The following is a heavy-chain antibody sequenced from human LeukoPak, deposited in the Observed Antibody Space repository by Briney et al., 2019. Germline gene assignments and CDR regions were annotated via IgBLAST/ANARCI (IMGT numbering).Heavy chain of an antibody. Sequence: SETLSLTCTVAGGSISSYYWSWIRQPPGKGLEWIGYIYYSGSTKYNPSLKSRVTISVDTSKNQFSLKLSSVTAADTAVYYCARGGWYYDCWGQGTLVTVSS. CDR2: IYYSGST. CDR3: ARGGWYYDC. J-gene: IGHJ4*02. D-gene: IGHD6-19*01. CDR1: GGSISSYY. V-gene: IGHV4-59*01.